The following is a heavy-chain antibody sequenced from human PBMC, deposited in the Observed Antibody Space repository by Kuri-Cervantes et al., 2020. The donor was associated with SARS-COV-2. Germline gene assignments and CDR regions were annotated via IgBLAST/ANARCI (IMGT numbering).Heavy chain of an antibody. CDR1: GGSISSGSYY. CDR3: ARARVVVPAAIGYYYYYYMDV. D-gene: IGHD2-2*02. V-gene: IGHV4-61*02. CDR2: IYTSGST. J-gene: IGHJ6*03. Sequence: SETLSLTCTVSGGSISSGSYYWSWIRQPAGKGLEWIGRIYTSGSTNYNPSHKSRVTMSVDTSKNQFSLKLSSVTAADTAVYYCARARVVVPAAIGYYYYYYMDVWGKGTTVTVSS.